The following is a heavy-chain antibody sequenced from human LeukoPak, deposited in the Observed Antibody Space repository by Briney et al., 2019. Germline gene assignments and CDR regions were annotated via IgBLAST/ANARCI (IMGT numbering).Heavy chain of an antibody. V-gene: IGHV3-49*04. CDR1: GFTFGDYA. CDR3: TRGGGYSGYDYYYYYGMDV. J-gene: IGHJ6*04. CDR2: IRSKAYGGTT. D-gene: IGHD5-12*01. Sequence: GGSLRLSCTASGFTFGDYAMSWVRQAPGKGLEWVGFIRSKAYGGTTEYAASVKGRFAISRDDSKSIAYLQMNSLKTEDTAVYYCTRGGGYSGYDYYYYYGMDVWGKGTTVTVSS.